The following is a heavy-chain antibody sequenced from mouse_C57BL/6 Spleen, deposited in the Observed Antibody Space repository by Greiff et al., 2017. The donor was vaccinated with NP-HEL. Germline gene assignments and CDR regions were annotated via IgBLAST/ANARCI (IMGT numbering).Heavy chain of an antibody. CDR1: GYTFTSYW. CDR3: ARRGEDYYGSSLGDV. J-gene: IGHJ1*03. Sequence: QVQLQQSGAELVKPGASVKLSCKASGYTFTSYWMHWVKQRPGQGLEWIGMIHPNSGSTNYNEKFKSKATLTVDKSSSTAYMQLSSLTSEDSAVYYCARRGEDYYGSSLGDVWGTGTTVTVSS. D-gene: IGHD1-1*01. V-gene: IGHV1-64*01. CDR2: IHPNSGST.